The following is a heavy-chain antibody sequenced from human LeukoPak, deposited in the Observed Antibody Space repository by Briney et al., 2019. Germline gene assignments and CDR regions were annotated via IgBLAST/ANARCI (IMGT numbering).Heavy chain of an antibody. D-gene: IGHD4-17*01. Sequence: SETLSLTCTVSGGSIRSYYWGWIRQPPGKGLEWIGYIYYSGSTNYNPSLKSRVSIPVDTSKNQFSLKLSSVTAADTAVYYCARTGSTVTMLYPFDHWGQGTLVTVSS. CDR1: GGSIRSYY. V-gene: IGHV4-59*01. J-gene: IGHJ4*02. CDR2: IYYSGST. CDR3: ARTGSTVTMLYPFDH.